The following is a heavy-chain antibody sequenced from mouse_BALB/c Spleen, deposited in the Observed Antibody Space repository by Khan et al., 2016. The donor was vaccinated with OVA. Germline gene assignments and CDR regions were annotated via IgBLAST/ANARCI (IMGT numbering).Heavy chain of an antibody. CDR1: GYTFTNYG. Sequence: QIQLVQSGPELKKPGETVKISCKASGYTFTNYGMNWVKQAPGKGLKWMGWINTYTGEPTYADDFKGRFAFSLETSASTAYLQISNLKNEDMATFYCARTYYSYDRYFDVWGAGTPVTVSS. D-gene: IGHD2-14*01. CDR2: INTYTGEP. CDR3: ARTYYSYDRYFDV. J-gene: IGHJ1*01. V-gene: IGHV9-1*02.